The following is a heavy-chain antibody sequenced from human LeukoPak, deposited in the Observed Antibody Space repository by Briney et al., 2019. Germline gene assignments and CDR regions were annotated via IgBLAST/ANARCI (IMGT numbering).Heavy chain of an antibody. CDR3: AKDRHCSSTSCFYYFDY. D-gene: IGHD2-2*01. J-gene: IGHJ4*02. V-gene: IGHV3-23*01. Sequence: GGSLRLSCAASGFTFSSYAMSWVRQAPGKGLEGVTAISGSGGSTYYADSVKGRFTISRDNSKNTLYLQMNSLRAEDTAVYYCAKDRHCSSTSCFYYFDYWGQGTLVTVSS. CDR2: ISGSGGST. CDR1: GFTFSSYA.